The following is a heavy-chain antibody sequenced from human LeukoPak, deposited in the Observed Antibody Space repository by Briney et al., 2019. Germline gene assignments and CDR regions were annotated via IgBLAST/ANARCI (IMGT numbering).Heavy chain of an antibody. CDR1: GGSVSSGSYY. J-gene: IGHJ4*02. CDR2: IYYSGST. V-gene: IGHV4-61*01. D-gene: IGHD6-13*01. Sequence: SETLSLTCTVSGGSVSSGSYYWSWIRQPPGKGLEWIGYIYYSGSTNYNPSLKSRGTISVDTSKNQFSLKLSSVTAADTAVYYCARDRVAAASLDYWGQGTLVTVSS. CDR3: ARDRVAAASLDY.